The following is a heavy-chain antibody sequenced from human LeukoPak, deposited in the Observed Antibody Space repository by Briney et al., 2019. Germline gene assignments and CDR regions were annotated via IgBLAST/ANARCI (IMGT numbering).Heavy chain of an antibody. CDR1: GFTLSNYW. CDR3: VRVEIGTYHGMDV. V-gene: IGHV3-74*01. D-gene: IGHD2-2*01. Sequence: PGGSPRLSCAASGFTLSNYWMHWVRHAPGEGLVWVSRIKTDGTITNYADSVKGRFTISRDNAKNTLYLQMNSLRVEDTAVYYCVRVEIGTYHGMDVWGQGTTVTVSS. J-gene: IGHJ6*02. CDR2: IKTDGTIT.